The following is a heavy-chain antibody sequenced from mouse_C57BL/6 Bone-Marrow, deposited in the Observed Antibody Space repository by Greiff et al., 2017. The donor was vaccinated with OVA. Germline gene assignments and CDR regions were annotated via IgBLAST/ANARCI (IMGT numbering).Heavy chain of an antibody. D-gene: IGHD2-13*01. CDR3: ARHSGGEGYFDY. Sequence: EVKLVESGGDLVKPGGSLKLSCAASGFTFSSYGMSWVRQTPDKRLEWVATISGGSYTYYPDSVKGRFTISRDNAKNTLYLQMSSLKSEDTAMYYCARHSGGEGYFDYWGQGTTLTVSS. CDR2: ISGGSYT. J-gene: IGHJ2*01. CDR1: GFTFSSYG. V-gene: IGHV5-6*01.